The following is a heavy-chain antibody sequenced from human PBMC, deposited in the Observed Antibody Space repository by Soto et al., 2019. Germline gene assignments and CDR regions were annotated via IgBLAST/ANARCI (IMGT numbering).Heavy chain of an antibody. CDR3: VAPLYCGGDCYSFPYGMDV. Sequence: GGSLRLSCAASGFTFSSYAMHWVRQAPGKGLEWVAVISYDGSNKYYADSVKGRYTISRDNSKNTLFLQMNSLRAEDMAVYYCVAPLYCGGDCYSFPYGMDVWGQGTTVTVSS. CDR2: ISYDGSNK. CDR1: GFTFSSYA. V-gene: IGHV3-30*14. J-gene: IGHJ6*01. D-gene: IGHD2-21*02.